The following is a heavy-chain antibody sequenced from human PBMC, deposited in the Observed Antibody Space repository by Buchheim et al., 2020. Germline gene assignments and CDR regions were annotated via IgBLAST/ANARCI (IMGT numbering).Heavy chain of an antibody. D-gene: IGHD3-22*01. J-gene: IGHJ4*02. CDR3: AKPNYYESSGYIDY. Sequence: QVQLVESGGGVVQPGRSLRLSCAASGFTFSSYGMHWVRQAPGKGLEWVAVISYDGSNAYYADSVKGRFTISRDNSKNTLYLQMNSLRAEDTAVFYCAKPNYYESSGYIDYWGQGTL. CDR1: GFTFSSYG. V-gene: IGHV3-30*18. CDR2: ISYDGSNA.